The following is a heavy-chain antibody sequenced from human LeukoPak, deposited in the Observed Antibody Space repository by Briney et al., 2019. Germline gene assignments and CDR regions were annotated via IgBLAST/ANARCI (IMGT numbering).Heavy chain of an antibody. J-gene: IGHJ4*02. D-gene: IGHD1-26*01. Sequence: GGSLRLSCAASGLTLSRCAMSWVRQAPGKGLEWVAVIWCDGRSKYYADSVKGRFTISRDNSKDTLYLQMNSLRAEDTAVYYCARDQSIREGSYYIILDYWGQGTLVTVSS. CDR1: GLTLSRCA. CDR2: IWCDGRSK. CDR3: ARDQSIREGSYYIILDY. V-gene: IGHV3-33*07.